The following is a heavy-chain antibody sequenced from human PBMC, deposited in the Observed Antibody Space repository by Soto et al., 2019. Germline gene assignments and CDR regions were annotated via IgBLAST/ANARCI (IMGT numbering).Heavy chain of an antibody. Sequence: QVQLVQSGAEVKKPGASVKVSCKASGYIFTGYYMHWVRQAPGQGLEWMGWINPNSGGTNYAQKFQGWVTRTRDTSISTAYMELSRLRSDDTAVYYCARGGSLWFGELSVYYYGMDVWGQGTTVTVSS. J-gene: IGHJ6*02. CDR3: ARGGSLWFGELSVYYYGMDV. CDR1: GYIFTGYY. V-gene: IGHV1-2*04. D-gene: IGHD3-10*01. CDR2: INPNSGGT.